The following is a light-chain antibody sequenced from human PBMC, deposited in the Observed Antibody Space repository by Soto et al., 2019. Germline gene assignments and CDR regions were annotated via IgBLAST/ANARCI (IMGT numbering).Light chain of an antibody. Sequence: DIQMTQSPSSLSASVGDRITISCLAIRPIVDYLHWYEQKAGSAPTLLIFSASNLQTGVPSRVSGSGSGADFTLTISSLQPEDFETYYCQQSYSVPFTFGQGTRLEIK. CDR2: SAS. CDR3: QQSYSVPFT. J-gene: IGKJ5*01. V-gene: IGKV1-39*01. CDR1: RPIVDY.